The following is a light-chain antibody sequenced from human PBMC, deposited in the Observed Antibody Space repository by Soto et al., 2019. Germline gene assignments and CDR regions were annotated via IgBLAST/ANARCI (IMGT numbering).Light chain of an antibody. CDR1: QSISSW. J-gene: IGKJ1*01. CDR3: QQYNSYLWT. Sequence: DIQMTQSPSTLSAPVGDRVTITCRASQSISSWLAWYQQKPGEAPKLLIYDASSLESGVPSRFSGSGSGTEFTLTISSLQPDDFATYYCQQYNSYLWTFGQGTKVDIK. CDR2: DAS. V-gene: IGKV1-5*01.